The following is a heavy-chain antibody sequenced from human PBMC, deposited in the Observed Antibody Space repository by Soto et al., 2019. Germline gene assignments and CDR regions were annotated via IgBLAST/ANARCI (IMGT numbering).Heavy chain of an antibody. V-gene: IGHV4-4*02. CDR1: GGSISSSNW. Sequence: SETLSLTCAASGGSISSSNWWSWVRQPPGKGLEWIGEIYHSGRTNYNPSLKSRVTISVDKSKNQFSLKLSSVTAADTAVYYCARGDGWELPDYYYFGMDVWGQGTTVTVSS. D-gene: IGHD1-26*01. CDR2: IYHSGRT. J-gene: IGHJ6*02. CDR3: ARGDGWELPDYYYFGMDV.